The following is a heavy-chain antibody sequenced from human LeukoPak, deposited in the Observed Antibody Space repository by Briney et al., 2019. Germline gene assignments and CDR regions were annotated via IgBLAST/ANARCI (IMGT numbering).Heavy chain of an antibody. CDR1: GYTLTELS. CDR2: FGPEDGET. Sequence: ASVKVSCKVSGYTLTELSMHWVRQAPGKGLEWMGGFGPEDGETIYAQKFQGRVTMTEDTSTDTAYMELSSLRSEDTAVYYCATSSGYTHDFDYWGQGTLVTVSS. J-gene: IGHJ4*02. V-gene: IGHV1-24*01. CDR3: ATSSGYTHDFDY. D-gene: IGHD3-22*01.